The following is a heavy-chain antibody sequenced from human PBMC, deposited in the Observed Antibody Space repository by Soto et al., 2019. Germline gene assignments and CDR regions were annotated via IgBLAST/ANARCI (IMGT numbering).Heavy chain of an antibody. CDR3: ARGVRGAYGLDI. Sequence: GGSLRLSCAASGFTFSSYWMHWVRQAPGKGLVWVSRINSDGSRTNYADSVKGRFTISRDNAKNTLYLQINSLRAEETAVYYCARGVRGAYGLDIWGQGTMVTVSS. J-gene: IGHJ3*02. V-gene: IGHV3-74*01. CDR2: INSDGSRT. CDR1: GFTFSSYW. D-gene: IGHD2-21*01.